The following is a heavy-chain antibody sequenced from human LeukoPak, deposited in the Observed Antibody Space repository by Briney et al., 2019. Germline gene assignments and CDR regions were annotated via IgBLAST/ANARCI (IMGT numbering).Heavy chain of an antibody. Sequence: GGSLRLSCAASGFTFSSYWMSWVRQAPGKGLEWVANIKQDGREKYYVDTVKGRFTISRDNAKNSLYLQMNSLRAEDTAVYYCARYPLLRYFDWLTPYNFDYWGQGTLVTVSS. CDR3: ARYPLLRYFDWLTPYNFDY. CDR2: IKQDGREK. CDR1: GFTFSSYW. D-gene: IGHD3-9*01. J-gene: IGHJ4*02. V-gene: IGHV3-7*03.